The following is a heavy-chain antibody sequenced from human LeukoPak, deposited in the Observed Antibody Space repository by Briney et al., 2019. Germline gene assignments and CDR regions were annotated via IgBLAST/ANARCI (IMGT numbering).Heavy chain of an antibody. Sequence: SQTLSLTCTVSGNSISSGGYYWSWIRQHPGKGLEWIGYIYYSGSTYYNPSLKSRVTISVDTSKNQFSLKLSSVTAADTAVYYCARAIYDSSGYPDYWGQGTLVTVSS. CDR1: GNSISSGGYY. CDR2: IYYSGST. D-gene: IGHD3-22*01. CDR3: ARAIYDSSGYPDY. V-gene: IGHV4-31*03. J-gene: IGHJ4*02.